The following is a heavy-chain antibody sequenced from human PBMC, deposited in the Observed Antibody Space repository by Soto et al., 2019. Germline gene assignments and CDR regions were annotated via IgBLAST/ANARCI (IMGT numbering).Heavy chain of an antibody. V-gene: IGHV3-30*18. D-gene: IGHD1-7*01. J-gene: IGHJ4*02. CDR3: AKDRVGGTFYTPLGF. CDR1: GFTFSSYG. CDR2: ISYDGSNK. Sequence: PGGSLRLSCAASGFTFSSYGMHWVRQAPGKGLEWVAVISYDGSNKYYADSVKGRFTISRDNSKNTLSLHLNTLKPEDTAVYHCAKDRVGGTFYTPLGFWGQETLVTVSS.